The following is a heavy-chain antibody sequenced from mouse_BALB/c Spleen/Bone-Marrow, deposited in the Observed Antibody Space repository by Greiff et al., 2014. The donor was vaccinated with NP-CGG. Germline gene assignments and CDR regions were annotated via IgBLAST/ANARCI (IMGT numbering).Heavy chain of an antibody. D-gene: IGHD1-1*01. CDR3: ARDYYCGSDY. Sequence: EVQLVESGGGLVQPGGSLKLSCAASGFTFSSYCMSWVRQTPDKSLELVATINRYSGSTYYPDSVKGQFTISRDNAKNTLYLQMSSQKSEDNAMYCCARDYYCGSDYWGQGATLTVSS. V-gene: IGHV5-6-3*01. J-gene: IGHJ2*01. CDR2: INRYSGST. CDR1: GFTFSSYC.